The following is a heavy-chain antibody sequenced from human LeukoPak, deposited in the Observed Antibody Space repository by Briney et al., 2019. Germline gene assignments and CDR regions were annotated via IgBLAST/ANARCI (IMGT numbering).Heavy chain of an antibody. J-gene: IGHJ4*02. CDR3: AKDTGDYGAYFDY. Sequence: GGSLRLSCAASGFTFSSYAMSWVRQAPGKGLEWVSAISGSGGSTYYADSVKGRFTISRDNSKNTLYLQMNSLRAEDTAVYYCAKDTGDYGAYFDYWGRETLVTVSS. V-gene: IGHV3-23*01. D-gene: IGHD4-17*01. CDR1: GFTFSSYA. CDR2: ISGSGGST.